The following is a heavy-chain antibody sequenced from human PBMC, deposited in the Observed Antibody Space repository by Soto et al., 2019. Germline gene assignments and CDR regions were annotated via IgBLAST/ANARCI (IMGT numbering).Heavy chain of an antibody. CDR1: FSNYG. V-gene: IGHV3-23*01. CDR3: AKHLGAGAWSGYSNLPPYFDY. D-gene: IGHD3-3*01. CDR2: ISGSGSST. Sequence: FSNYGMSWVRQAPGKGLEWVSAISGSGSSTYYADSVKGRFTISRDNSKSTLYLQMNSLRAEDTAIYYCAKHLGAGAWSGYSNLPPYFDYWGQGTLVTVSS. J-gene: IGHJ4*02.